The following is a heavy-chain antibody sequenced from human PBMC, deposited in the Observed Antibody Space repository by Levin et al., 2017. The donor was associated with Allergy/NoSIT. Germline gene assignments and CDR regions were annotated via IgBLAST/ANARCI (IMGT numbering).Heavy chain of an antibody. D-gene: IGHD4-17*01. CDR1: GFTFGDYW. CDR2: IKEDGSDK. V-gene: IGHV3-7*01. J-gene: IGHJ6*02. CDR3: ARSRNGDYIFSLRRYYYGMDV. Sequence: GGSLRLSCAASGFTFGDYWMSWVRQAPGKGLEWVANIKEDGSDKYYVDSVKGRFTISRDNAKNSVYLHMNSLRAEDTAHYYCARSRNGDYIFSLRRYYYGMDVWGQGTTFTVSS.